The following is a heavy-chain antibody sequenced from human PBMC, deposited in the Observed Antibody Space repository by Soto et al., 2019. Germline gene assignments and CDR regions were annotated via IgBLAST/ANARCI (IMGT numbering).Heavy chain of an antibody. D-gene: IGHD3-9*01. CDR3: AKTKEGATGY. CDR1: GFNFRRHS. J-gene: IGHJ4*02. CDR2: ISGSGGST. Sequence: PGGLRRLSRTASGFNFRRHSVSSVRQAQGKGLEWVAAISGSGGSTYYADSVKGRFTISRDNSKNKLYLQINSQRAEYRAVYYCAKTKEGATGYWGQGTLVTVSS. V-gene: IGHV3-23*01.